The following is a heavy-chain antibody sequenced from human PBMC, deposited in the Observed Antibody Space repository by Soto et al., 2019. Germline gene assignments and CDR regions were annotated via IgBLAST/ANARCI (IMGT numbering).Heavy chain of an antibody. CDR2: ISGSGGST. Sequence: QLLESGGGLVQPGGSLRLSCAASGFTFSIYSMNWVRQAPGKGLEWVSLISGSGGSTHYADSVEGRFTISRDNSKNTLYLEMDSLRAEDTAVYYCAKVVKYDVLTGYYKGPVYYGMDVWGQGTTVTVSS. V-gene: IGHV3-23*01. J-gene: IGHJ6*02. D-gene: IGHD3-9*01. CDR1: GFTFSIYS. CDR3: AKVVKYDVLTGYYKGPVYYGMDV.